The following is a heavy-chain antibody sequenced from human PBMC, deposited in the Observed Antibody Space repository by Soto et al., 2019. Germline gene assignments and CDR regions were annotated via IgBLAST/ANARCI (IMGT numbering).Heavy chain of an antibody. CDR3: ARAAEYCTNGVCFTRNPNYYYYGMDV. CDR2: IIPIFGTA. CDR1: GGTFSSYA. Sequence: GASVKVSCKASGGTFSSYAISWVRQAPGQGLEWMGGIIPIFGTANYAQKFQGRVTITADESTSTAYMELSSLRSEDTAVYYCARAAEYCTNGVCFTRNPNYYYYGMDVWGQGTTVTVSS. V-gene: IGHV1-69*13. D-gene: IGHD2-8*01. J-gene: IGHJ6*02.